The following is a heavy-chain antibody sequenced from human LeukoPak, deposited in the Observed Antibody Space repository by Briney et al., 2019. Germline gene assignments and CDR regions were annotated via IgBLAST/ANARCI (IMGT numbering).Heavy chain of an antibody. CDR3: ARDHHPDY. CDR1: GFTFSSHW. CDR2: IKQDGSEK. Sequence: GGSLRLSCAASGFTFSSHWMTWVRQAPGKGLEWVANIKQDGSEKYYVDSVKGRFTISRDNGKNSLYLQMNSLRAEDTAVYYCARDHHPDYWGQGTLVTVSS. J-gene: IGHJ4*02. V-gene: IGHV3-7*01.